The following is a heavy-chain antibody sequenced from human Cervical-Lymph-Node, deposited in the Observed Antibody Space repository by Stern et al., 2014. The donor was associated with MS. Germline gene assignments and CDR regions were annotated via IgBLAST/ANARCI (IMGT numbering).Heavy chain of an antibody. Sequence: VKLAESGGGVVLLGRPLSLPCAASGFSLSISGMHWVRQAPGMGLECVAVMSFVGGHKMYGDAVNGRFSISRDMANNTLFLQMNSLRPEDTAVYYCMGVGDAMHVWGQGTTVIVSS. V-gene: IGHV3-30*03. CDR1: GFSLSISG. J-gene: IGHJ6*02. CDR2: MSFVGGHK. CDR3: MGVGDAMHV.